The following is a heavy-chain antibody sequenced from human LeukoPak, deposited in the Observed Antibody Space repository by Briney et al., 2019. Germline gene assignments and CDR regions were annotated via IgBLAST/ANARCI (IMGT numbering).Heavy chain of an antibody. CDR1: VGSFSSYY. CDR3: ASWGNGGIPYLRSGNPDY. CDR2: IYYSGST. J-gene: IGHJ4*02. Sequence: PSETLSLTCTVSVGSFSSYYWSWIRQPPGKGLEWIGDIYYSGSTNYNPSLKSRVTISVDTSKNQFHLQLSSVTAAVTAADYSASWGNGGIPYLRSGNPDYWGQGTLVTVSS. V-gene: IGHV4-59*01. D-gene: IGHD3-16*01.